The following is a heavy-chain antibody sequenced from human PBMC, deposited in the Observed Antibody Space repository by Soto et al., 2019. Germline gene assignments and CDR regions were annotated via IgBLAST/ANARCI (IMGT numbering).Heavy chain of an antibody. J-gene: IGHJ4*02. CDR2: ISYDGSDK. CDR1: GFTFSSYG. CDR3: AKDLNYYDTSGYLEGTDY. D-gene: IGHD3-22*01. V-gene: IGHV3-30*18. Sequence: TGGSLRLSCAASGFTFSSYGMHWVRQAPGKGLEWVALISYDGSDKYSAGSVKGRFTISRDNSKDTLYLQMNSLRAEDTAIYYYAKDLNYYDTSGYLEGTDYWGQGTLVTVSS.